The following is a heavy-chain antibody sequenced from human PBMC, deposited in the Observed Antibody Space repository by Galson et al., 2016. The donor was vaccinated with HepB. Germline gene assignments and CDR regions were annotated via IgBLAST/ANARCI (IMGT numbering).Heavy chain of an antibody. V-gene: IGHV3-23*01. J-gene: IGHJ4*02. D-gene: IGHD6-13*01. Sequence: SLRLSCAASGITFSTYAMSWVRQAPGKGLEWVSGISGSGVGTFYADSVKGRLTISRDNSKNTPYLQMNSLKAEDTAVYYCASRVSFDYWGQGTLVTVSS. CDR3: ASRVSFDY. CDR2: ISGSGVGT. CDR1: GITFSTYA.